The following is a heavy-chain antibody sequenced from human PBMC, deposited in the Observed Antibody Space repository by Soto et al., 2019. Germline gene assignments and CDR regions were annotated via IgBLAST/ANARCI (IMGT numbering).Heavy chain of an antibody. D-gene: IGHD6-13*01. CDR3: AGKGAQQYYYYGMDV. CDR1: GYTLTELS. CDR2: FDPEDGET. V-gene: IGHV1-24*01. Sequence: ASVKVSCKVSGYTLTELSMHWVRQAPGKGLEWMGGFDPEDGETIYAQKFQCRVTMTEDTSTDTAYMELSSLRSEDTAVYYCAGKGAQQYYYYGMDVWGQGTTVTVSS. J-gene: IGHJ6*02.